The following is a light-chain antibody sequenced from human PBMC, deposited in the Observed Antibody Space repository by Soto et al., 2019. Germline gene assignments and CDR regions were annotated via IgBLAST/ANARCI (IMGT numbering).Light chain of an antibody. V-gene: IGKV1-33*01. CDR2: DAS. CDR1: QDISNY. CDR3: HQYGTLPYT. Sequence: DIQMPQSPSSLSASVGDRVTITCQARQDISNYLNWYQQKPVKAPKLLIYDASNLETVVPSRFSGSGSGTDFTFSISSLQPEDIAADYCHQYGTLPYTFGQGTKLEIK. J-gene: IGKJ2*01.